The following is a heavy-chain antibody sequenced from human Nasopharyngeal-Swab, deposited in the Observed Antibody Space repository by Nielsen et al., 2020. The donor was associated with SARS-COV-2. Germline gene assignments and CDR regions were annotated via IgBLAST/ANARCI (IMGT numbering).Heavy chain of an antibody. CDR1: GDSMSRFW. Sequence: SETLSLTCIVSGDSMSRFWWSWIRQAPGKGLEWVGYISATGTTTYNPSLKSRAIIFIDSSRRQFSLRLSSVTAADTAVYYCATELDHFGGENRFDSWGQGTLVTVSS. V-gene: IGHV4-4*08. J-gene: IGHJ4*02. D-gene: IGHD4-23*01. CDR3: ATELDHFGGENRFDS. CDR2: ISATGTT.